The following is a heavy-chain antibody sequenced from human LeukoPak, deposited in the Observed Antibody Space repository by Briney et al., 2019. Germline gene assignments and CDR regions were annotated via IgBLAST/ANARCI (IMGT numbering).Heavy chain of an antibody. J-gene: IGHJ3*02. CDR2: IYTSGST. CDR1: GGSISSGSYY. D-gene: IGHD4-23*01. CDR3: ARVPVVTPFVGAFDI. V-gene: IGHV4-61*02. Sequence: SETLSLTCTVSGGSISSGSYYWSWIWQPAGKGLEWIGRIYTSGSTNYNPSLKSRVTISVDTSKNQFSLKLSSVTAADTAVYYCARVPVVTPFVGAFDIWGQGTMVTVSS.